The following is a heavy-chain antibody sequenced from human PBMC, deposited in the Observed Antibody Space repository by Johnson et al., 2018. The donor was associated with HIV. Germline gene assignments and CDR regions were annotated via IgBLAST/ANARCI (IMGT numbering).Heavy chain of an antibody. CDR2: ISWNSGSI. Sequence: QLVESGGGLVQPGRSLRLSCTASGFTFDDYAMHWVRLAPGTGLEWVSGISWNSGSIAYADSVKGRFTTSRDNAKNSLYLQVKSLRAEDTALYLCAKDNGIAGTSGDAFDIWGQGTMVTVSS. CDR3: AKDNGIAGTSGDAFDI. D-gene: IGHD6-13*01. J-gene: IGHJ3*02. V-gene: IGHV3-9*01. CDR1: GFTFDDYA.